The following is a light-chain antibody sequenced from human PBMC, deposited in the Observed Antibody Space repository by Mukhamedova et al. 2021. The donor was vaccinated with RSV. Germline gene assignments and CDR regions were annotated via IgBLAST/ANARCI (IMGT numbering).Light chain of an antibody. CDR3: QQFNTDPIT. CDR2: AAS. J-gene: IGKJ5*01. Sequence: GKAPKLLTSAASTLQIGVPSRLSGSGSGTDFTLTINSLQSEDFATYYCQQFNTDPITFGQGTRLEIK. V-gene: IGKV1-9*01.